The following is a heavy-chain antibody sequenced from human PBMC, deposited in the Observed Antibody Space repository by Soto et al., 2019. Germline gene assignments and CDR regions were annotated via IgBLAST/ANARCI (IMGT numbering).Heavy chain of an antibody. CDR2: FTTTGDT. V-gene: IGHV3-23*01. Sequence: GGSLRLSCSGSEFTFNNYAMTWVRQAPGRGLEWVSVFTTTGDTIYADSVKGRFTISRDNSKNTVFLQLTSLRADDTAVYYCVAELRGYCSSTRCYQGDYWGQGTLVTVSS. D-gene: IGHD2-2*01. CDR1: EFTFNNYA. J-gene: IGHJ4*02. CDR3: VAELRGYCSSTRCYQGDY.